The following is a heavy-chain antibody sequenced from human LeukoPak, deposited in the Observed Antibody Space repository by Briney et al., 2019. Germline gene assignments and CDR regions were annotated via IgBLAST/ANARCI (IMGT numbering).Heavy chain of an antibody. Sequence: GGSLRLSCAASGFTFSSYAMSWVRQAPGKGLEWVSAISGSGGSTYYADSVKGRFTISRDNSKNTLYLQMNSLRAEDTAVYYCARARVEYSSSVDAFDIWGQGTMVTVSS. CDR1: GFTFSSYA. J-gene: IGHJ3*02. CDR3: ARARVEYSSSVDAFDI. CDR2: ISGSGGST. D-gene: IGHD6-6*01. V-gene: IGHV3-23*01.